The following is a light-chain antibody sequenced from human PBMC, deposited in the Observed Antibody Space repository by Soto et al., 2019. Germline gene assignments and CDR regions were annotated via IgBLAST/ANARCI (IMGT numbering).Light chain of an antibody. V-gene: IGKV1-39*01. CDR2: FAS. CDR1: QTISSY. CDR3: EQSYSTLWT. J-gene: IGKJ1*01. Sequence: GDRVTITCRASQTISSYVNWYQQKPGKAPKLLIHFASNLQCGVPSRFSGSGSRTDFTLTISSLQPEEFATYDCEQSYSTLWTFGQGTKVHIK.